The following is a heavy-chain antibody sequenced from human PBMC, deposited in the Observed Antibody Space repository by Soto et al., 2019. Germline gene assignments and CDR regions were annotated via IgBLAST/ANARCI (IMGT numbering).Heavy chain of an antibody. J-gene: IGHJ4*02. Sequence: VGSLRLSCAASGLSFSSDSMGWVRQAPGKGLEWVSSISSSGSFMNYADSVKGRFTISRDNAKNSLYLQMSGLKDEDTAVYYCARDPPTGTTLDWADSWGQGTLVTVSS. V-gene: IGHV3-21*01. CDR2: ISSSGSFM. D-gene: IGHD1-7*01. CDR1: GLSFSSDS. CDR3: ARDPPTGTTLDWADS.